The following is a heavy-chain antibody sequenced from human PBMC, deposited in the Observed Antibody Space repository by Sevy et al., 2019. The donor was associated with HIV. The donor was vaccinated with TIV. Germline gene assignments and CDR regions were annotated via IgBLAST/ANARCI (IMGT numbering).Heavy chain of an antibody. J-gene: IGHJ5*02. D-gene: IGHD6-25*01. Sequence: SETLSLTCTVSGGSISGYYGSWIRQPPGKGLEWIGHIYYSGTTNYNPSLKSRVAISVDTSKSQFSLKLSSVTAADTAVYYCAKGGGYDRSGWHIWFDPWGQGTLVTVSS. CDR3: AKGGGYDRSGWHIWFDP. CDR2: IYYSGTT. V-gene: IGHV4-59*01. CDR1: GGSISGYY.